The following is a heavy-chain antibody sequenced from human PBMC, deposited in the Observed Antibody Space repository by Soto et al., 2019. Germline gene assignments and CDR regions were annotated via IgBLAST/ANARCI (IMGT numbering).Heavy chain of an antibody. J-gene: IGHJ6*02. CDR3: ARHTVTSWVGYYYGMDV. CDR2: IYYSGST. D-gene: IGHD4-17*01. V-gene: IGHV4-39*01. CDR1: GGSISGSSYY. Sequence: SETLSLTCTVSGGSISGSSYYWGWIRHPPGKGLEWIGSIYYSGSTYYNPSLKSRVTISVDTSKNQFSLKLSSVTAADTAVYYCARHTVTSWVGYYYGMDVWGQGTPVTVSS.